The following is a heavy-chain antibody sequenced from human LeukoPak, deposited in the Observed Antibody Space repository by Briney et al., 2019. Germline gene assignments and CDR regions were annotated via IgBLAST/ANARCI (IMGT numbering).Heavy chain of an antibody. V-gene: IGHV3-23*01. CDR1: GFTFSSYA. D-gene: IGHD1-1*01. Sequence: GGSLRLSCAASGFTFSSYAMSWVRQAPGKGLEWVSDINGSGGSTYYADSVKGRFTISRDNSKNTLYLQMNSLRAEDTAVYYCARATTDDAFDIWGQGTMVTVSS. CDR3: ARATTDDAFDI. J-gene: IGHJ3*02. CDR2: INGSGGST.